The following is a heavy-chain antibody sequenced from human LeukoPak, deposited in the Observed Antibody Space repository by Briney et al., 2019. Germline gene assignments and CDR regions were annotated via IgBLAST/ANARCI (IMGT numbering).Heavy chain of an antibody. J-gene: IGHJ4*02. D-gene: IGHD5-12*01. CDR2: ISYDGSNK. Sequence: GRSLRLSCAASGFTFSSYATHWVRQAPGKGLEWVAVISYDGSNKYYADSVKGRFTISRDNSKNTLYLQMNSLRAEDTAVYYCASPRGYSGYDLGFDYWGQGTLVTVSS. CDR3: ASPRGYSGYDLGFDY. V-gene: IGHV3-30*04. CDR1: GFTFSSYA.